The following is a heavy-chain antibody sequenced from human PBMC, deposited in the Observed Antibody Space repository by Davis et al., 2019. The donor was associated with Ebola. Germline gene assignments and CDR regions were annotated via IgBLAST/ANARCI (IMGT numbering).Heavy chain of an antibody. V-gene: IGHV3-9*01. Sequence: PGGSLRLSCVASGFTFDDYTMHWVRQGPGKGLEWVSGFCCNGATLCYADSVKGRFTISRDNSKNSLYLQMNSLTTEDTALYYCAKAKSRNANYCNSMDLWGQGTTVTVSS. D-gene: IGHD4-11*01. J-gene: IGHJ6*02. CDR2: FCCNGATL. CDR3: AKAKSRNANYCNSMDL. CDR1: GFTFDDYT.